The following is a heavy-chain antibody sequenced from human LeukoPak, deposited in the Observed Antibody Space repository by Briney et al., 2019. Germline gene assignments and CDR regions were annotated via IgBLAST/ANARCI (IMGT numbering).Heavy chain of an antibody. CDR1: GYTFSGYY. J-gene: IGHJ6*03. Sequence: GASVKVSCKASGYTFSGYYMHWVRQAPGQGLEWMGWINPNSGGTNYAQKFQGRVTMTRDTSISTAYMELSRLRSDDTAVYYCATGTGTTPYYYNYYMDVWGKGTTVTVSS. CDR3: ATGTGTTPYYYNYYMDV. CDR2: INPNSGGT. D-gene: IGHD1-7*01. V-gene: IGHV1-2*02.